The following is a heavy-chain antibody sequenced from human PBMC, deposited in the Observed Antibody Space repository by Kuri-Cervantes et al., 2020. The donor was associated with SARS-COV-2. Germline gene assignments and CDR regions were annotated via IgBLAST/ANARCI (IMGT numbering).Heavy chain of an antibody. CDR2: IYYSGST. J-gene: IGHJ4*02. CDR1: GGSISSSSYY. CDR3: ASQAHYYDSSGYYYDY. D-gene: IGHD3-22*01. Sequence: SETLSLTCTVSGGSISSSSYYWGWIRQPPGKGLEWIGSIYYSGSTNYNPSLKSRVTISVDTSKNQFSLKLSSVTAADTAVYYCASQAHYYDSSGYYYDYWGQGTLVTVSS. V-gene: IGHV4-39*07.